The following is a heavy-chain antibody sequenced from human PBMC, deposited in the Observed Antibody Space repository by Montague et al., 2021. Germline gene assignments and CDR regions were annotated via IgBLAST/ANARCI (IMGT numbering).Heavy chain of an antibody. CDR3: AIDASGSYVGWFNP. V-gene: IGHV4-31*03. CDR1: GGSVSTCYYS. D-gene: IGHD3-10*01. CDR2: TSLRATT. J-gene: IGHJ5*02. Sequence: TLSLTCSVSGGSVSTCYYSWIWMRQRPGQDLVWLGYTSLRATTYYNPSLSMRLSISLDTSRIHLSLQLTSVTAADTAICSCAIDASGSYVGWFNPWGQGALVTVSS.